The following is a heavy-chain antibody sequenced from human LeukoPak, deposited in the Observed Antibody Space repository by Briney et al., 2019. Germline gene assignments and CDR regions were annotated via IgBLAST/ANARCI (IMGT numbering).Heavy chain of an antibody. CDR3: AKGHTYYGSGSYRGDY. D-gene: IGHD3-10*01. J-gene: IGHJ4*02. V-gene: IGHV3-23*01. CDR1: GFTFSSYA. Sequence: GGSLRLSCAASGFTFSSYAMSWVSQAPGKGLEWVSAISGSGGSTYYADSVKGRFTISRDNSKNTLYLQMNSLRAEDTAVYYCAKGHTYYGSGSYRGDYWGQGTLVTVSS. CDR2: ISGSGGST.